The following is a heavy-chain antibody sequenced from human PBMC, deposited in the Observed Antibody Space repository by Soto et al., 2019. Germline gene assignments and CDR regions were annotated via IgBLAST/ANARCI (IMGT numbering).Heavy chain of an antibody. Sequence: SVKVSCKASGGTFSSYGISWVRQAPGQGLEWMGGIIPIFGTANYAQKFQARFTITADESTSTAYMGLSSLRSEDTAVYYCASSAAAAHYYYYGMDVWGQGTTVTAP. J-gene: IGHJ6*02. CDR1: GGTFSSYG. V-gene: IGHV1-69*13. D-gene: IGHD6-25*01. CDR2: IIPIFGTA. CDR3: ASSAAAAHYYYYGMDV.